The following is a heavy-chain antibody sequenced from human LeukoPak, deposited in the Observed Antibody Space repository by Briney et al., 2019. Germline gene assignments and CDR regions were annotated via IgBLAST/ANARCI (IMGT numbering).Heavy chain of an antibody. CDR2: IYYSGST. D-gene: IGHD6-19*01. CDR3: ARGGLTGVAVAGSWAFDI. Sequence: SETLSLTCTVSGGSITSGHYYWSWIRQPPGKGLEWIGYIYYSGSTNYNPSLKSRVTISVDTSKNQFSLKLSSVTAADTAVYYCARGGLTGVAVAGSWAFDIWGQGTMVTVSS. J-gene: IGHJ3*02. V-gene: IGHV4-61*01. CDR1: GGSITSGHYY.